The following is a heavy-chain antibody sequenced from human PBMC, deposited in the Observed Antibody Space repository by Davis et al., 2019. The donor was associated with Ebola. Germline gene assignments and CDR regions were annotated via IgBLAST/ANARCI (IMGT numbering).Heavy chain of an antibody. Sequence: PSETLSLTCTVSDGSISSSSYYWGWIRQPPGKGLEWIGSIYYSGSTYYNPSLKSRVTISVDTSKNQFSLKLSSVTAADTAVYYCARGYSGWSEDYWGQGTLVTVSS. CDR1: DGSISSSSYY. D-gene: IGHD6-19*01. J-gene: IGHJ4*02. V-gene: IGHV4-39*01. CDR3: ARGYSGWSEDY. CDR2: IYYSGST.